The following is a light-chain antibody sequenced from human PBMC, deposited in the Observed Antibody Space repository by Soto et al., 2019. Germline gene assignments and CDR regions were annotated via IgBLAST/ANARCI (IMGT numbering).Light chain of an antibody. CDR1: QSVTSKY. CDR3: QQYGSSPPIT. CDR2: AAS. V-gene: IGKV3-20*01. Sequence: TVSTQSPCTLSLSTGERAPLSCRASQSVTSKYLAWYQQKPGQAPRLLIYAASSRATGIPDRFSGSGSGTDFTLTISRLGPEDFTVYYCQQYGSSPPITFGQGTRLEIK. J-gene: IGKJ5*01.